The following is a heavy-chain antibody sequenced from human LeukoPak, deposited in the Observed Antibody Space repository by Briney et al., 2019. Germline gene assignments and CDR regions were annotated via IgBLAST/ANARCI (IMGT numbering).Heavy chain of an antibody. V-gene: IGHV3-48*01. CDR3: ARLELGWGITMVRGVIRGWHNWFDP. Sequence: GGSLRLSCVVSGFTFSPYSMNWVRQAPGKGLEWVAYISGRTSTIYYADSVYGRFTISRDNAKNSLYLQMNSLRAEDTAVYYCARLELGWGITMVRGVIRGWHNWFDPWGQGTLVTVSS. CDR2: ISGRTSTI. D-gene: IGHD3-10*01. J-gene: IGHJ5*02. CDR1: GFTFSPYS.